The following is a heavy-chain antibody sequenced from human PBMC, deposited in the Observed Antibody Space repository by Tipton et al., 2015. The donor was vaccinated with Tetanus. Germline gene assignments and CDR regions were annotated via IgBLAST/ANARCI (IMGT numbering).Heavy chain of an antibody. J-gene: IGHJ5*02. CDR1: GYSFNNFW. D-gene: IGHD2/OR15-2a*01. CDR2: IYPGDSDT. Sequence: QLVQSGAELRKPGESLKISCKGSGYSFNNFWIGWVRQKPGKGLEWMGIIYPGDSDTRYSPSFQGHVTISADRFNSTAYLQWSSLKASDTAMYYCARHRAGTFASWFDPWGQGTLVTVSS. CDR3: ARHRAGTFASWFDP. V-gene: IGHV5-51*01.